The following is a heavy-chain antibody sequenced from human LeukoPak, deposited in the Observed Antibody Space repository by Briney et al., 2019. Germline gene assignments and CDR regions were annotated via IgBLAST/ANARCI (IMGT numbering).Heavy chain of an antibody. D-gene: IGHD4-11*01. CDR3: ARDRLPWDYFDY. Sequence: ASVKVSCKASGYTFTSYGISWVRQAPGQGLEWMGWISAYNGNTNYAQKLQGRVTMTTDTSTSTAYMELSSLRSEDTAVYYCARDRLPWDYFDYWGQGTLVTVSS. CDR2: ISAYNGNT. J-gene: IGHJ4*02. V-gene: IGHV1-18*01. CDR1: GYTFTSYG.